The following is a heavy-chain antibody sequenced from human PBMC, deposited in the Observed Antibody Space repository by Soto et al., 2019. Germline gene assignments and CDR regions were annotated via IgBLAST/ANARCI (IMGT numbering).Heavy chain of an antibody. D-gene: IGHD2-15*01. CDR2: IYHSGST. J-gene: IGHJ5*02. CDR1: SGSISTYY. Sequence: SKTLSLTCTVSSGSISTYYWSWIRQPPGKGLEWIGYIYHSGSTNYNPSLESRVTISVDTSKNQFSLNLSSVTAADTAVYYCARHGGRYCSGGDCYFKWFDPWGQGTLVTVSS. CDR3: ARHGGRYCSGGDCYFKWFDP. V-gene: IGHV4-59*08.